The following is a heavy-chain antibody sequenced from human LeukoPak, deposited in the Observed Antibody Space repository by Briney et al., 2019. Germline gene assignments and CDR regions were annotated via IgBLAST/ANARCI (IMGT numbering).Heavy chain of an antibody. Sequence: SETLSLTCTVSGGSISSYYWSWLRQPPGKGLEWIGYIYYSGSTNYNPSLTSRVTISVDTSKNQFSLKLSSVTAADTAVYYCARDAPRGWFDPWGQGTLVTVSS. CDR3: ARDAPRGWFDP. CDR1: GGSISSYY. CDR2: IYYSGST. V-gene: IGHV4-59*01. J-gene: IGHJ5*02.